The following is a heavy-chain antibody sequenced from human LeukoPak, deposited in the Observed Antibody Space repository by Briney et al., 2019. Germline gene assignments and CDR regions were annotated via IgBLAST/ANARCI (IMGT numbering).Heavy chain of an antibody. CDR1: GVSISSYY. D-gene: IGHD1-14*01. CDR3: ARRQTDHYFDY. Sequence: SETLSLTCTVSGVSISSYYWSWIRQPPGKGLEWIGYIYYSGSTNYNPSLKSRVTISVDTSKNQFSLKLSSVTAADTAVYYCARRQTDHYFDYWGQGTLVTVSS. J-gene: IGHJ4*02. V-gene: IGHV4-59*01. CDR2: IYYSGST.